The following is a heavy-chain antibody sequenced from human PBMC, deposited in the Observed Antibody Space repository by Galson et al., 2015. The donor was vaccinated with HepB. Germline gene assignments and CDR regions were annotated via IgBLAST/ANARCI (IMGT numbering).Heavy chain of an antibody. CDR2: TYYRSMWYT. CDR3: AREEAGTYCFDN. V-gene: IGHV6-1*01. Sequence: CAISGDSVSNNNAAWNWIRQSSSRGLEWLGRTYYRSMWYTDYAPSVKSRITVNPYTSTNQFSLEVTSVTPDDTAVYFCAREEAGTYCFDNWGQGTLVTVSS. CDR1: GDSVSNNNAA. J-gene: IGHJ4*02. D-gene: IGHD6-19*01.